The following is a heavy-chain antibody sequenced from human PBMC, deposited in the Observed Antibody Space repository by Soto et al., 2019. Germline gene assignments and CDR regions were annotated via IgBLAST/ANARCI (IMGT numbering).Heavy chain of an antibody. CDR2: IYSGGIT. CDR1: GFPVSSNY. D-gene: IGHD5-18*01. Sequence: EVQLVESGGGLIQPGGSLRLSCAASGFPVSSNYMNWVRQAPGKGLEWVSIIYSGGITYYADSVKGRFTISRDNSKNTVSHQMNNLRAEDTAVYFCAREGYSYGSKYLQYWGQGTLVTVSS. V-gene: IGHV3-53*01. CDR3: AREGYSYGSKYLQY. J-gene: IGHJ1*01.